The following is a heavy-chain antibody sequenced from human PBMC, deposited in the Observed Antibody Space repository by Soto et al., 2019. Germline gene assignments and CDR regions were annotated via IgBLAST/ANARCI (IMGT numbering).Heavy chain of an antibody. CDR3: ARDRFGELFHGMDV. J-gene: IGHJ6*02. CDR2: IYYSGST. V-gene: IGHV4-31*03. CDR1: GGSISSGGYY. Sequence: SETLSLTCTVSGGSISSGGYYWSWIRQYPGKGLEWIGYIYYSGSTYYNPSLKSRVTISVDTSKNQFSLKLSSVTAADTAVYYCARDRFGELFHGMDVWGQGTTVTVSS. D-gene: IGHD3-10*01.